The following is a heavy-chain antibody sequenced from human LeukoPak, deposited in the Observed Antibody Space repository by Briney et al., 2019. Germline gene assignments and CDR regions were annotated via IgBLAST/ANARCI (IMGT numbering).Heavy chain of an antibody. CDR2: IIPIFGTA. D-gene: IGHD4-17*01. V-gene: IGHV1-69*13. CDR3: ARDLGSGDYPSITTTFGY. Sequence: SVKVSCKASGGTFSSYATSWVRQAPGQGLEWMGGIIPIFGTANYAQKFQGRVTITADESTSTAYMELSSLRSEDTAVYYCARDLGSGDYPSITTTFGYWGQGTLVTVSS. J-gene: IGHJ4*02. CDR1: GGTFSSYA.